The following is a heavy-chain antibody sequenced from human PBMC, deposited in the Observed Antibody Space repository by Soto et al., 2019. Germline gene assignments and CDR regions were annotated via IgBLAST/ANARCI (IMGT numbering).Heavy chain of an antibody. CDR1: GYTFTGYG. V-gene: IGHV1-18*01. Sequence: QAQLMQSGTEVRKPGASVNVSCKASGYTFTGYGVNWLRQAPGQGLEWMGWISPYNGDTKYAQKFQGRVTMNRDTSTSTVYMELRSLRSDDTAVYYCARNGDSNWGMYWYFDLWGRGALVTVSS. CDR2: ISPYNGDT. J-gene: IGHJ2*01. D-gene: IGHD7-27*01. CDR3: ARNGDSNWGMYWYFDL.